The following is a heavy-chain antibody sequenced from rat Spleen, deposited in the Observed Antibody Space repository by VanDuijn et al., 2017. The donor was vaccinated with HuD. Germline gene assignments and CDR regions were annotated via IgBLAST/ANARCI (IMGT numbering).Heavy chain of an antibody. Sequence: QVQLQQSGAELAKPGSSVKISCKASGYTFTSYDISWIKQTTGQGLEYIGYINTGSGGTYYNEKFKGKATLTVDKSSSTAFMQLSSLTPEDTAVYYCARYYGYTYVFDYWGQGVMVTVSS. J-gene: IGHJ2*01. CDR1: GYTFTSYD. D-gene: IGHD1-9*01. CDR2: INTGSGGT. CDR3: ARYYGYTYVFDY. V-gene: IGHV1-57*01.